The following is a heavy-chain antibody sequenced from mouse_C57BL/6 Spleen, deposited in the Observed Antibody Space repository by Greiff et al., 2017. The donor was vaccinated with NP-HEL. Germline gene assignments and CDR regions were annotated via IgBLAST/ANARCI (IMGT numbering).Heavy chain of an antibody. CDR3: ARAEKNCYGSSGVCYFDV. J-gene: IGHJ1*03. CDR1: GYTFTSYW. D-gene: IGHD1-1*01. CDR2: IDPNSGGT. V-gene: IGHV1-72*01. Sequence: QVQLQQPGAELVKPGASVKLSCKASGYTFTSYWMHWVKQRPGRGLEWIGRIDPNSGGTKYNEKFKSKATLPVDKPSSTAYMQLSSLTSEDSAVYDYARAEKNCYGSSGVCYFDVWGTGTTVTVSS.